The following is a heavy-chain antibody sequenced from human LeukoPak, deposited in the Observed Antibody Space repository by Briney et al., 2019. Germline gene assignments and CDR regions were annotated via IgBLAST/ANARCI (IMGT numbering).Heavy chain of an antibody. D-gene: IGHD2-21*02. CDR1: GFTFSSYS. CDR2: ISSSSNTI. Sequence: GGSLRLSCAASGFTFSSYSMNWVRQAPGKGLEWVSYISSSSNTIYYADSVKGRFTISRDNAKNSLFLQMNSLRDEDTSVYYCARAVTVVTRGGLVFDHWGQGTLVTVSS. CDR3: ARAVTVVTRGGLVFDH. J-gene: IGHJ4*02. V-gene: IGHV3-48*02.